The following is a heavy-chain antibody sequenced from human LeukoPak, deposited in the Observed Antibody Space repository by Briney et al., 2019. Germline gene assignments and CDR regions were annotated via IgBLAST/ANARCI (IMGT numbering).Heavy chain of an antibody. CDR2: INPNSGGT. V-gene: IGHV1-2*02. CDR3: ARDICSSTSCYLFDY. CDR1: GYTFTGYY. D-gene: IGHD2-2*01. Sequence: ASVKVSCKASGYTFTGYYMHWVRQAPGQGLEWRGWINPNSGGTNYAQKFQGRVTMTRDTSISTAYMELSRLRSDDTAVYYCARDICSSTSCYLFDYWGQGTLVTVSS. J-gene: IGHJ4*02.